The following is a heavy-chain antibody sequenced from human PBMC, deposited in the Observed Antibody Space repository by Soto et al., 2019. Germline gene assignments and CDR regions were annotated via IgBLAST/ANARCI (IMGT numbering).Heavy chain of an antibody. J-gene: IGHJ4*02. CDR3: ARGLSITTIVVVLGDY. CDR2: INPNSGGT. Sequence: ASVKVSCKASGYTFTGYYMHWVRQAPGQGLEWMGWINPNSGGTNYAQKFQGRVTMTRDTSISTAYMELSRLRSDDTAVYYCARGLSITTIVVVLGDYWGQGTLVTVSS. V-gene: IGHV1-2*02. CDR1: GYTFTGYY. D-gene: IGHD3-22*01.